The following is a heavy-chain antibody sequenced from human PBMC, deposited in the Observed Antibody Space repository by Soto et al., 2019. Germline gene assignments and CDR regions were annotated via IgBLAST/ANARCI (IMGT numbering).Heavy chain of an antibody. CDR1: GGSISSSSYY. Sequence: QLQLQESGPGLVKPSETLSLTCTVSGGSISSSSYYWGWIRQPPGKGLEWIGSIYYSGSTYYNPSLKSRVTISVDTSKNQFSLKLSSVTAADTAVYYCARPGGYSSSWYPNDAFDIWGQGTMVTVSS. CDR3: ARPGGYSSSWYPNDAFDI. D-gene: IGHD6-13*01. V-gene: IGHV4-39*01. CDR2: IYYSGST. J-gene: IGHJ3*02.